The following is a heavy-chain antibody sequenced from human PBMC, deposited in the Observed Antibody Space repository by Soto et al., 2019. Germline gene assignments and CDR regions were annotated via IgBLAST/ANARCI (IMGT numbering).Heavy chain of an antibody. CDR2: ISAYNGNT. CDR1: GYTFTSYG. D-gene: IGHD2-21*02. CDR3: ASQNCGGDCYSEDAFDI. J-gene: IGHJ3*02. V-gene: IGHV1-18*01. Sequence: ASGKFSCKASGYTFTSYGISWVRQAPGQGLEWMGWISAYNGNTNYAQKLQGRVTMTTDTSTSTAYMELRSLRSDDTAVYYCASQNCGGDCYSEDAFDIWGQGTMVTVSS.